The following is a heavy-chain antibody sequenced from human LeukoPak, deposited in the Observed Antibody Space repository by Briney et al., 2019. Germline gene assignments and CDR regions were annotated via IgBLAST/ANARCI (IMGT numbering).Heavy chain of an antibody. Sequence: ASVMVSCKVSGFTLSDFPIHWVRQAPGKGLEWIGGFDPEDGKTIYAQKFQGRVTMTEDTSTNTASMEVSSLRSDDTAVYYCARRVRNFPRNYRPRSSDSWGQGTLVTVSS. D-gene: IGHD1-7*01. CDR1: GFTLSDFP. CDR2: FDPEDGKT. J-gene: IGHJ4*02. V-gene: IGHV1-24*01. CDR3: ARRVRNFPRNYRPRSSDS.